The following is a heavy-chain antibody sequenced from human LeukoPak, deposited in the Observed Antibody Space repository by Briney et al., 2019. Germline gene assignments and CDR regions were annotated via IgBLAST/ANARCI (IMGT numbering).Heavy chain of an antibody. D-gene: IGHD6-6*01. CDR3: ARGEIRGAARQA. Sequence: SETLSLTCAVYGGSFSGYCWSWIRQPPGKGLEWIGEINHSGSTNYNPSLKSRVTISVDTSKNQFSLKLSSVTAADTAVYYCARGEIRGAARQAWGQGTLVTVSS. V-gene: IGHV4-34*01. CDR1: GGSFSGYC. CDR2: INHSGST. J-gene: IGHJ5*02.